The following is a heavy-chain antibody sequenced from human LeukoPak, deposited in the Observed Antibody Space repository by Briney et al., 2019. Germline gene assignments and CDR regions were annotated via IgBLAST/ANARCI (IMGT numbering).Heavy chain of an antibody. CDR1: GYTFTGYY. J-gene: IGHJ6*03. CDR2: INPSSGGT. Sequence: GASVKVSCKPSGYTFTGYYIQWVRQAPRQGLEWVGWINPSSGGTNYAPKFQGRVTMTRDTSISTAYMELSRLRSDDTAVYYCARGVVAATFYYYMDVWGKGTTVTVSS. CDR3: ARGVVAATFYYYMDV. D-gene: IGHD2-15*01. V-gene: IGHV1-2*02.